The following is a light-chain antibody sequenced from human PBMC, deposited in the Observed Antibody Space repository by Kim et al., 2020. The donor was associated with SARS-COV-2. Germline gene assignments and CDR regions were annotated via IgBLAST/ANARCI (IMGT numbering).Light chain of an antibody. Sequence: APGKTARITCGGNNIGSKGVHWYQQKPGQAPALVIYYDSDRPSGIPERFSGSNSGNTATLTISRVEAGDEADYYCQVWDSSSAHRVFGGGTQLTVL. CDR3: QVWDSSSAHRV. V-gene: IGLV3-21*04. CDR2: YDS. J-gene: IGLJ2*01. CDR1: NIGSKG.